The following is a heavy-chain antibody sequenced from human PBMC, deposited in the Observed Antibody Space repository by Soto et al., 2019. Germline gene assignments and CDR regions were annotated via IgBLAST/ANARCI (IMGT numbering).Heavy chain of an antibody. Sequence: ASVKVSCKASGYTFTRYAMHWVRQAPGQRLEWMGWINAGNGNTKYSQKFQGRVIITRDTSASTAYMELSSLRSEDTAVYYCARGEFLSYDYYGGQGSLVTVSS. CDR1: GYTFTRYA. J-gene: IGHJ4*02. CDR3: ARGEFLSYDYY. D-gene: IGHD3-16*01. V-gene: IGHV1-3*01. CDR2: INAGNGNT.